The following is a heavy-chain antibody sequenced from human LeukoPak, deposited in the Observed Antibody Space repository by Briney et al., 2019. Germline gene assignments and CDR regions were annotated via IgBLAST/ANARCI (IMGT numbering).Heavy chain of an antibody. CDR1: GVSISGYY. J-gene: IGHJ5*02. V-gene: IGHV4-4*07. Sequence: SETLSLTCTVSGVSISGYYWSWLRQPAGKGLEWIGRIYPSGSANYNPSLKSRVTMSVDTSTNQLPLKLSSVTAADTAVYYCARLSVLLEGFDPWGQGTLVTVSS. D-gene: IGHD3-10*01. CDR2: IYPSGSA. CDR3: ARLSVLLEGFDP.